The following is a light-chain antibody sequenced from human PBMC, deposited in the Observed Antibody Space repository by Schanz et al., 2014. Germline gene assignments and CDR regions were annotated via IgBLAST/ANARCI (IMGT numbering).Light chain of an antibody. CDR3: QQYGSSPWT. V-gene: IGKV3-20*01. CDR2: GAS. J-gene: IGKJ1*01. Sequence: EIVLTQSPGSLSLSPGESATLSCRASQYIGNNFLAWYQQKPGQAPTLLIYGASSRATGIPDRFSGSGSGTDFTLTISRLEPEDFAVYYCQQYGSSPWTFGQGTKVEIK. CDR1: QYIGNNF.